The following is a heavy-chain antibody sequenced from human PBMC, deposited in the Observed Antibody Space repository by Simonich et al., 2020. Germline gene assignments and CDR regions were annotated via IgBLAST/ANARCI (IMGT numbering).Heavy chain of an antibody. CDR2: IYSGGST. CDR3: ARWTATGYYFDY. V-gene: IGHV3-53*01. CDR1: GFTVSSNY. D-gene: IGHD1-1*01. J-gene: IGHJ4*02. Sequence: EVQLVESGGGLIQPGGSLRLSCAASGFTVSSNYMSWVRQAPGKGLGVGSVIYSGGSTYYADSVKGRFTISRDNSKNTLYLQINSLRAEDTAVYYCARWTATGYYFDYWGQGTLVTVSS.